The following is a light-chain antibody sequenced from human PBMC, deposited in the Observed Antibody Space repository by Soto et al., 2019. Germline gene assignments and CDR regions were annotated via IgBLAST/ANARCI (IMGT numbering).Light chain of an antibody. Sequence: EIVLTQSPGTLSLSPGEVATLSCRASHSIRNYLAWYQQKPGQAPQLLISGASSVATGIPDRFSGSGSGTDFTLTISRLEPEDFAVYYCQHYGGSPWTFGQGTKVEIK. V-gene: IGKV3-20*01. CDR1: HSIRNY. CDR3: QHYGGSPWT. CDR2: GAS. J-gene: IGKJ1*01.